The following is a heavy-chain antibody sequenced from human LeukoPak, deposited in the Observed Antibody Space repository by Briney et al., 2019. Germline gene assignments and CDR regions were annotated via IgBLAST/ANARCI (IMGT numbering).Heavy chain of an antibody. V-gene: IGHV4-31*03. J-gene: IGHJ4*02. CDR3: ARDLTGEADY. CDR2: IYYSGST. CDR1: VDSISSGGYY. Sequence: TLSLTCTVSVDSISSGGYYCSWIRQHPGKGLEWIGYIYYSGSTYYNPSLKSRVTISVDTSKNQFSLKLSSVTAADTAVYYCARDLTGEADYWGQGTLVTVSS. D-gene: IGHD7-27*01.